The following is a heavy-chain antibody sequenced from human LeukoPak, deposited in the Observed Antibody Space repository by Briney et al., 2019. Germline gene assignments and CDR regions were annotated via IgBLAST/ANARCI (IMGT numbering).Heavy chain of an antibody. CDR3: ARTDGGDNFAFDY. J-gene: IGHJ4*02. CDR1: GGSISSYY. CDR2: IYYSGST. D-gene: IGHD2-21*02. Sequence: SETLSLTCTVSGGSISSYYWSWLRQPPGKGLEWIGYIYYSGSTNYNPSLKSRVTISVDTSKNQFSLKLSSVTAADTAVYYCARTDGGDNFAFDYWGQGTLVTVSS. V-gene: IGHV4-59*01.